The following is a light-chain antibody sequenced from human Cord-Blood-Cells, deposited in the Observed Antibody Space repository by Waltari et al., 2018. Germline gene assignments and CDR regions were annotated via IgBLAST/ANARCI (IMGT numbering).Light chain of an antibody. CDR3: QQSYSTPYT. Sequence: DIQMTQSPSSLSASVGDRVTLTCRASQSISSYINWYQQKPGKAPKLLIYAASSFQSGVRSSLSRSGSETDLTLTISSLQPEDFATYFCQQSYSTPYTCGQGTNREIK. CDR2: AAS. CDR1: QSISSY. V-gene: IGKV1-39*01. J-gene: IGKJ2*01.